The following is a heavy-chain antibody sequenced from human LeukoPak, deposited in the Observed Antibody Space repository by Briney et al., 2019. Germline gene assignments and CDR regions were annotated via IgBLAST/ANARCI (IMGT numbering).Heavy chain of an antibody. CDR3: AKWRGLQSEFDH. J-gene: IGHJ4*02. Sequence: GGSLRLSCAASGFTFSSYCMGWVRQTPGKRLEFVATICQDGNGRDFVDSVKGRFTISRDNAKNSLYLEMNSLRVDDTAVYYCAKWRGLQSEFDHWGRGTLVTVSS. D-gene: IGHD5-24*01. CDR1: GFTFSSYC. CDR2: ICQDGNGR. V-gene: IGHV3-7*01.